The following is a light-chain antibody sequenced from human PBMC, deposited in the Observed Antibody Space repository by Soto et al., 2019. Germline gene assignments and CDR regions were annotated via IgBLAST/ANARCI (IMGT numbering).Light chain of an antibody. J-gene: IGLJ1*01. CDR3: SSFTSSSTLV. CDR2: EVS. CDR1: SADVGAYHY. Sequence: QSVLTQPASVSGSPGQSITVSCAGTSADVGAYHYVSWYQHHPGKAPKLVIYEVSNRPSGVSDRFSGSKSGNTASLTISGLQAEDEADYYCSSFTSSSTLVFGTGTKVTDL. V-gene: IGLV2-14*01.